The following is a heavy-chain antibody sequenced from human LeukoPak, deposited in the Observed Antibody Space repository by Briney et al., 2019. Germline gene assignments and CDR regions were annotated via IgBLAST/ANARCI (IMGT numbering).Heavy chain of an antibody. CDR1: GYRFTNYW. CDR2: IYPGDSHT. V-gene: IGHV5-51*03. J-gene: IGHJ4*02. Sequence: GESLKLSCTASGYRFTNYWIGWVRQMPGKGLEWMAIIYPGDSHTRYSPSFQGQVTLSANKSINPAYLQWSSLKASNTAIYYCARAWGSGTTYSSTPFDNWARETLVTVSS. D-gene: IGHD1-14*01. CDR3: ARAWGSGTTYSSTPFDN.